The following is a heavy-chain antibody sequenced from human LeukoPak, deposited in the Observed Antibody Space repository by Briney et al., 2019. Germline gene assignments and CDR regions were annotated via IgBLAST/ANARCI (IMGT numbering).Heavy chain of an antibody. CDR3: ARSHCSSTSCYDAFDI. V-gene: IGHV1-2*02. D-gene: IGHD2-2*01. Sequence: ASVEVSCKASGYTFTGYYLHWLRQAPGQGLEWMGWVNPHSGGTNYAQKFQGRVTMTRDTSISTAYMELSRLRSDDTAVYYCARSHCSSTSCYDAFDIWGQGTMVTVSS. CDR2: VNPHSGGT. J-gene: IGHJ3*02. CDR1: GYTFTGYY.